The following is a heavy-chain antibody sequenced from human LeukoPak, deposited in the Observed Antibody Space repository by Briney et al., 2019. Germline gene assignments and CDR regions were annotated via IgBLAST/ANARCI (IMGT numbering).Heavy chain of an antibody. Sequence: SETLSLTCDVYGGSFSGYYWSWIRQPPGKGLEWIGEINHSGSTNYNPSLKSRVTITVDTSKNQFSLKLSSVTAADTAVYYCARGITVVPAATTLYYGMDVWGQGTTVTVSS. J-gene: IGHJ6*02. CDR1: GGSFSGYY. V-gene: IGHV4-34*01. D-gene: IGHD2-2*01. CDR2: INHSGST. CDR3: ARGITVVPAATTLYYGMDV.